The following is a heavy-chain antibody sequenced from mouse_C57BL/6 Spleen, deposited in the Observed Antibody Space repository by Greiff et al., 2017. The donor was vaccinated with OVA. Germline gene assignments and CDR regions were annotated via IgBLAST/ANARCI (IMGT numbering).Heavy chain of an antibody. Sequence: QVQLQQPGAELVKPGASVKLSCKASGYTFTSYWMQWVKQRPGQGLEWIGEIDPSGSYTNYNQKFKGKATLTVDTSSSTAYMQLSSLTSEDSAVYYCARAVYYDEAWFAYWGQGTLVTVSA. D-gene: IGHD1-1*01. CDR3: ARAVYYDEAWFAY. CDR2: IDPSGSYT. V-gene: IGHV1-50*01. J-gene: IGHJ3*01. CDR1: GYTFTSYW.